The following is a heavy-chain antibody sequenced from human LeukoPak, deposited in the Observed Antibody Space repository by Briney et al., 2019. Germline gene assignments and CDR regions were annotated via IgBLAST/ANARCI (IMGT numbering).Heavy chain of an antibody. Sequence: GGSLRLPCAASGFTVSSNYMSWVRQALGKGLEWVSVIYSGGSTYYADSVKGRFTISRDNSKNTLYLQMNSLRAEDTAVYYCARYYYDSSGYPYYFDYWGQGTLVTVSS. V-gene: IGHV3-53*01. J-gene: IGHJ4*02. CDR1: GFTVSSNY. CDR2: IYSGGST. D-gene: IGHD3-22*01. CDR3: ARYYYDSSGYPYYFDY.